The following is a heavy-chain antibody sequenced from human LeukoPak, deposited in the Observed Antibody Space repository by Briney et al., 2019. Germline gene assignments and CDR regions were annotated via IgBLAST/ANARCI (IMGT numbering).Heavy chain of an antibody. CDR3: ASDHGSSSWSLNWYFDL. D-gene: IGHD6-13*01. CDR1: GGAFSSEA. V-gene: IGHV1-69*13. J-gene: IGHJ2*01. Sequence: SVSVSCTASGGAFSSEAISWVPQAPGQGLEGRGGIIPIFGTANYAQKSQGRLTITADESTSTAYMELSSLRSEDTAVYYCASDHGSSSWSLNWYFDLWGRGTLVTVSS. CDR2: IIPIFGTA.